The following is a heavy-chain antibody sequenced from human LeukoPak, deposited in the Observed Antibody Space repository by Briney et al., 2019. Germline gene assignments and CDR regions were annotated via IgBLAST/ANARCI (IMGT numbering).Heavy chain of an antibody. CDR2: INPSGGST. J-gene: IGHJ1*01. CDR1: GYTFTSYY. D-gene: IGHD3-22*01. Sequence: ASVKVSCKASGYTFTSYYMHWVRQAPGQGLEWMGIINPSGGSTSYAQKFQGRVTMTRDTSTSTVYMELSSLRSDDTAVYYCARDVGDSSGSLGAEYFQHWGQGTLVTVSS. CDR3: ARDVGDSSGSLGAEYFQH. V-gene: IGHV1-46*01.